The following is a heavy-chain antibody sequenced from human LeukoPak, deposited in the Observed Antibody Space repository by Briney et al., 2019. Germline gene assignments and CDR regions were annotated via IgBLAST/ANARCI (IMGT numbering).Heavy chain of an antibody. CDR1: GFTFSSYA. J-gene: IGHJ3*02. D-gene: IGHD3-16*01. CDR2: ISGSGGST. CDR3: ARLGSAFDI. Sequence: GGSLRLSCAASGFTFSSYAMSWVRQAPGKGLEWVSAISGSGGSTYYADSVKGRFTISRDNAKNSLYLQMNSLRAEDTAVYYCARLGSAFDIWGQGAMVTVSS. V-gene: IGHV3-23*01.